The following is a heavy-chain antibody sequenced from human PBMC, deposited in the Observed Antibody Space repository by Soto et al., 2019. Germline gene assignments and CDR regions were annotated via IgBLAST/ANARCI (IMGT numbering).Heavy chain of an antibody. V-gene: IGHV4-31*03. Sequence: SETLSLTCTVSGGSISSGGYYWSWIRQHPGKGLEWIGYIYYSGSTYYNPSLKSRVTISVDTSKNQFSLKLSSVTAADTAVYYCARGLRTTGVADYSGQGTLGTGSS. CDR1: GGSISSGGYY. J-gene: IGHJ4*02. CDR2: IYYSGST. D-gene: IGHD1-7*01. CDR3: ARGLRTTGVADY.